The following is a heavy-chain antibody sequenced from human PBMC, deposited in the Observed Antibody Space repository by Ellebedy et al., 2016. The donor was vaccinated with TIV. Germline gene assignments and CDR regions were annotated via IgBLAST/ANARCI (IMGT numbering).Heavy chain of an antibody. D-gene: IGHD4-11*01. J-gene: IGHJ4*02. CDR3: VRDLTNPVTGDY. CDR1: GYTFIGYY. Sequence: AASVKVSCKASGYTFIGYYMHWVRQAPGQGLEWMGWINPKNGDTSYAQKFQGRVTINGDTSISTVYMELSSLRSDDTAIYYCVRDLTNPVTGDYWGQGTLVFVSS. CDR2: INPKNGDT. V-gene: IGHV1-2*02.